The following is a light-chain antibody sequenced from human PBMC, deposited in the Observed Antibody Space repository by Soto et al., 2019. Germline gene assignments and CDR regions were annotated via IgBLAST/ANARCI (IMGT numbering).Light chain of an antibody. CDR2: DAS. V-gene: IGKV3-11*01. J-gene: IGKJ3*01. CDR3: QQRSNWPLT. CDR1: QSVSSY. Sequence: EIVLTQSPATLSLSPGERATLSCRASQSVSSYLACYQQKPGQAPSLLIYDASNRATGIPARFSGSGSGTDFTLTISSLEPEDFAVYYCQQRSNWPLTFGPGTKVDI.